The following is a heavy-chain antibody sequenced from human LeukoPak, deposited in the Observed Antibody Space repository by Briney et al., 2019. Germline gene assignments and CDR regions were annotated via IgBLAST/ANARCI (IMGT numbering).Heavy chain of an antibody. Sequence: ASVKVSCKASGYTFTGYYMHWVRQAPGQGLEWMGWINPNSGGTNYAQKFQGRVTMTRDTSISTAYMELSSLRSEDTAVYYCARLRPRGGFDYWGQGTLVTVSS. CDR2: INPNSGGT. CDR3: ARLRPRGGFDY. J-gene: IGHJ4*02. CDR1: GYTFTGYY. V-gene: IGHV1-2*02. D-gene: IGHD3-16*01.